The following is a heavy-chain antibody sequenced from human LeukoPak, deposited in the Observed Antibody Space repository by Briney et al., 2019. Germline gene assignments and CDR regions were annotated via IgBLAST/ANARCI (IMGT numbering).Heavy chain of an antibody. CDR1: GCTFSRYS. V-gene: IGHV3-21*01. J-gene: IGHJ4*02. D-gene: IGHD3-10*02. CDR2: ISSGTSYI. Sequence: GGSLRLSCVASGCTFSRYSMNWVRQAPGKGLEWVSSISSGTSYIYYADSVKGRFTISRDNAMNSLYLQMNSLGAEDTAVYYCARCEGTMSGFDYWGQGALVTVSS. CDR3: ARCEGTMSGFDY.